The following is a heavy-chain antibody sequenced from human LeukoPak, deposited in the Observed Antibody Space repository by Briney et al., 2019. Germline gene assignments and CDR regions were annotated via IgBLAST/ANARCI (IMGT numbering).Heavy chain of an antibody. D-gene: IGHD3-3*01. J-gene: IGHJ4*02. Sequence: SETLSLTCTVSGGSISSSSYYWGWIRQPPGTGLEWIGSIYYSGSTYYNPSLKSRVTISVDTSKNQFSLKLSSVTAADTAVYYCAKDESVLRFLEWLLSPFDYWGQGTLVTVSS. V-gene: IGHV4-39*07. CDR3: AKDESVLRFLEWLLSPFDY. CDR1: GGSISSSSYY. CDR2: IYYSGST.